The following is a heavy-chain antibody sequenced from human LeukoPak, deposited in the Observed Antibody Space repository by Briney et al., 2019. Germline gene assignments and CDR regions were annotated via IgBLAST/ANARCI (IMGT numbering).Heavy chain of an antibody. CDR3: ARDCSTATCQSF. Sequence: GGSLRLSCAASGFSFRSYWMSWVRQAPGKGLEWLANIKQDGTEKYYLDSVEGRLTISRDNTKNSLFLQVNSLRVEDTAVYYCARDCSTATCQSFWGQGTLVTVSS. V-gene: IGHV3-7*01. J-gene: IGHJ4*02. CDR2: IKQDGTEK. CDR1: GFSFRSYW. D-gene: IGHD1-26*01.